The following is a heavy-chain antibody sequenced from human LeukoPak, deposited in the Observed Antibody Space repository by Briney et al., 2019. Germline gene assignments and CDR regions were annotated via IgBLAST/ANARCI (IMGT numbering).Heavy chain of an antibody. CDR1: GYSFNTYW. CDR2: IYPGDSDT. D-gene: IGHD3-16*01. Sequence: PGESLKISCKGSGYSFNTYWIGWVRQMPGKGLEWMGIIYPGDSDTKYSPSFQGQVTISADKSISTAYLQWSSLRASDTAMYYCARHYYDYVWGSYGIDYWGQGTLVTVSS. CDR3: ARHYYDYVWGSYGIDY. J-gene: IGHJ4*02. V-gene: IGHV5-51*01.